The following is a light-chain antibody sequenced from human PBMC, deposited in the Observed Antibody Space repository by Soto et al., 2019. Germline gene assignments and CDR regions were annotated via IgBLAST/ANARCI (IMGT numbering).Light chain of an antibody. J-gene: IGKJ1*01. CDR1: QSISSY. CDR2: AAS. CDR3: QHYNSYSEA. Sequence: DIQMTQSPSSLSASVGARVTIPCRASQSISSYLNWYQQKPGKAPKLLIYAASSLQSGVPSRFSGSGSGTEFTLTISSLQPDDFATYYCQHYNSYSEAFGQGTKVDIK. V-gene: IGKV1-39*01.